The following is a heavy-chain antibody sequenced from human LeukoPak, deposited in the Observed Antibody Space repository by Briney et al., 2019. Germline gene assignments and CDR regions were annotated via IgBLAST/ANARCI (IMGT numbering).Heavy chain of an antibody. J-gene: IGHJ4*02. V-gene: IGHV4-39*01. CDR2: IYYDGST. CDR1: HGSIIRISSY. CDR3: EDGIRDRAVAQYFDY. D-gene: IGHD6-19*01. Sequence: SETLSLTCTVSHGSIIRISSYWGWICQPPGKGLNWSGSIYYDGSTFYTPSLKSRVTMSVDTSKNQFSLKLSSVTAADTFFFHAEDGIRDRAVAQYFDYWGQGILVTVSS.